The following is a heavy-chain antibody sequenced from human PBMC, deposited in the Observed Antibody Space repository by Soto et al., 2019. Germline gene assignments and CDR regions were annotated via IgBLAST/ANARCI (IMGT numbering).Heavy chain of an antibody. CDR2: IYYSGST. CDR1: GGSISSGDYY. J-gene: IGHJ5*02. V-gene: IGHV4-30-4*01. CDR3: ARQVVVAATFVFDP. Sequence: PSETLSLTCTVSGGSISSGDYYWSWIRQPPGKGLEWIGYIYYSGSTNYNPSLKSRVTISVDKSKNQFSLKLSSVTAADTAVYYCARQVVVAATFVFDPWGQGTLVTVSS. D-gene: IGHD2-15*01.